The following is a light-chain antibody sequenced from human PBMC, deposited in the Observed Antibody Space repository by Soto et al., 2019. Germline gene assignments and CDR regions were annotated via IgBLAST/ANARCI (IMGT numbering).Light chain of an antibody. CDR3: QQYDSSPPGLT. Sequence: EIVLTQSPGTLSLSPGERATLSCRASQSVSSRYLAWYQQKPGQAPRLLIYGASSRATGIPDRFSGSGSGTDFTLNISRLEPEDFAVYYCQQYDSSPPGLTFGGGTKVEIK. CDR1: QSVSSRY. V-gene: IGKV3-20*01. CDR2: GAS. J-gene: IGKJ4*01.